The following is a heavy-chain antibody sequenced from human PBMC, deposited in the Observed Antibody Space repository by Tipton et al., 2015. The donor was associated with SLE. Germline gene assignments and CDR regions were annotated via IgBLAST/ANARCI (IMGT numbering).Heavy chain of an antibody. CDR1: RGSISSSSYF. CDR3: ARLQWLVLNWYFDL. V-gene: IGHV4-39*07. J-gene: IGHJ2*01. CDR2: IYYSGST. D-gene: IGHD6-19*01. Sequence: TLSLTCTVSRGSISSSSYFWGWIRQPPGKGLEWIGSIYYSGSTYYNPSLKGRVTISVDTSKSQFSLKLSSVTAADTAVYYCARLQWLVLNWYFDLWGRGTLVTVSS.